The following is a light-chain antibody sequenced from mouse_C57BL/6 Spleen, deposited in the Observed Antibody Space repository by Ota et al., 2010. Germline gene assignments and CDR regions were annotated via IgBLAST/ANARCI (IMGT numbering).Light chain of an antibody. CDR2: WTS. Sequence: DIVMTQSQKFMSTSVGDRVSVTCKASQNVGTNVAWYQQKPGQSPKALIYWTSTRHTGVPDRFTGSGSGTDFILTITNVQFEDLADYFCHQYRSFPFTFGVGTKLDLK. V-gene: IGKV6-15*01. J-gene: IGKJ5*01. CDR3: HQYRSFPFT. CDR1: QNVGTN.